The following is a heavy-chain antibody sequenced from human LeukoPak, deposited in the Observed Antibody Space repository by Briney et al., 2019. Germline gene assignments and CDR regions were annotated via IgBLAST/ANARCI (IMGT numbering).Heavy chain of an antibody. CDR2: IYYSGST. D-gene: IGHD3-10*01. CDR1: GGSLSSYY. J-gene: IGHJ4*02. V-gene: IGHV4-59*01. Sequence: PSETLSLTCTVSGGSLSSYYWSWIRQPPGKGLEWIGYIYYSGSTNYNPSLKSRVTISVDTSKNQFSLKLSSVTAADTAVYYCARGGWFGELSFGFDYWGQGTLVTVSS. CDR3: ARGGWFGELSFGFDY.